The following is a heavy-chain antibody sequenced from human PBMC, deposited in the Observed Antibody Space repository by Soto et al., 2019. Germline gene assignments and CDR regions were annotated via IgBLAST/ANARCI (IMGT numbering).Heavy chain of an antibody. CDR3: APPPTGLDV. CDR1: GFTFSSYE. V-gene: IGHV3-48*03. CDR2: ISSSGSST. D-gene: IGHD1-1*01. Sequence: PGWSLRLSCSASGFTFSSYEMNWVRQAPGKELEWVSYISSSGSSTNYPDSVRGRFTISRDNAKNTLYLQMNSLRVEDTAVYYCAPPPTGLDVWGQGTADTVSS. J-gene: IGHJ6*02.